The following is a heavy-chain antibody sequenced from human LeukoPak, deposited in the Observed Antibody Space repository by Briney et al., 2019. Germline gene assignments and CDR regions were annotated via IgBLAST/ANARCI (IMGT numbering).Heavy chain of an antibody. CDR2: INHSGST. J-gene: IGHJ4*02. CDR3: ASTSPKYYYESSGYSSLFDN. CDR1: GGSFSGYY. V-gene: IGHV4-34*01. D-gene: IGHD3-22*01. Sequence: SETLSLTCAVYGGSFSGYYWSWIRQPPGKGLEWIGEINHSGSTNYNPSLKSRVTISVDTSKNQFSLKLRSVTAADTALYYCASTSPKYYYESSGYSSLFDNWGQGTLVTVSS.